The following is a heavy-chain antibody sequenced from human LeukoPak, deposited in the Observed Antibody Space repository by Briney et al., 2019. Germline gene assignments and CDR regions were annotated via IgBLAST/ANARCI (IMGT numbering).Heavy chain of an antibody. D-gene: IGHD2-8*02. Sequence: PGGSLRLSCAVSGIIVSNKYMSWVRQAPGKGLEWVSVIYSDGTTYYADSVKGRFTISRDNSRNTVHLQMNRLRAEDTALYHCAASTGNKDLDDWGQGTLVTVSS. CDR1: GIIVSNKY. CDR2: IYSDGTT. J-gene: IGHJ4*02. V-gene: IGHV3-66*02. CDR3: AASTGNKDLDD.